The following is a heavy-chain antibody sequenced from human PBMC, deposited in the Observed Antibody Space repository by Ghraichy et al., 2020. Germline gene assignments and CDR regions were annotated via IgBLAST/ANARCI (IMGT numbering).Heavy chain of an antibody. J-gene: IGHJ4*02. V-gene: IGHV4-39*01. CDR3: ARLRDSSSVGGLYYFDY. D-gene: IGHD6-6*01. CDR1: GGSISSSFHY. Sequence: SETLSLTCTVSGGSISSSFHYWGWIRQPPGKGLEWIGNIYYSGSTYYRPSLKSRVTISVDTSKNQFSLRLTSVIAADTAVYYCARLRDSSSVGGLYYFDYWGQGTLVTVSS. CDR2: IYYSGST.